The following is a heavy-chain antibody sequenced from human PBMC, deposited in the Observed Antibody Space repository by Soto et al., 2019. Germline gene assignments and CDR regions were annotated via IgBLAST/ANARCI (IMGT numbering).Heavy chain of an antibody. J-gene: IGHJ4*02. CDR1: GYTFPTST. Sequence: QLQLVQSGAEAKKPGASVKVSCKASGYTFPTSTISWVRQAPGQGLEWMGWIKAYSGNTNYAQKLTGRVTMTTDTSTNTAYMELRSLTTDDTAIYYCAIADYGDDDYWGQGTLVTVSS. CDR3: AIADYGDDDY. V-gene: IGHV1-18*01. CDR2: IKAYSGNT. D-gene: IGHD4-17*01.